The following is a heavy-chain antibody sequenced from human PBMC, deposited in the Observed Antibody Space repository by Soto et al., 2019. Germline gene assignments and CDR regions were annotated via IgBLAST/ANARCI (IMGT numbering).Heavy chain of an antibody. Sequence: QLHLVQSGAEVKKAGSSVKVSCKASGGTVSSYAITWVRQAPGKGLEWMGVFIPIFVSAHYAPKFQGRITSTADESTSTAYTELSGLTSEDTAIYYCARDVSSDTTGFRGYDLWGQGTQVTVSS. J-gene: IGHJ4*02. V-gene: IGHV1-69*01. CDR2: FIPIFVSA. CDR1: GGTVSSYA. CDR3: ARDVSSDTTGFRGYDL. D-gene: IGHD3-10*01.